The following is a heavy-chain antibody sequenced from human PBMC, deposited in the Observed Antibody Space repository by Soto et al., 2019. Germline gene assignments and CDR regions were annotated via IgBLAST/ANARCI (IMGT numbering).Heavy chain of an antibody. Sequence: GGSLRLSCAASGFTFSSYGMHWVRQAPGKGLERVAVISYDGSNKYYADSVKGQFTISRDNSKNTLYLQMNSLRAEDTAVYYCVKDSSRVRRVIYYYYGMDVWGQGTTVTVSS. CDR2: ISYDGSNK. J-gene: IGHJ6*02. CDR1: GFTFSSYG. V-gene: IGHV3-30*18. D-gene: IGHD6-13*01. CDR3: VKDSSRVRRVIYYYYGMDV.